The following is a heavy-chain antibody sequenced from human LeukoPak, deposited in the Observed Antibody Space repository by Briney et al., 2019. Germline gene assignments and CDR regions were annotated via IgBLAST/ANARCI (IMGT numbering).Heavy chain of an antibody. CDR2: ISPTGSTT. CDR3: ARGPNSNWSGLDF. Sequence: GGSLRLSCTASGFSFSGHWMHWARQLPGKGLDWVSRISPTGSTTSYADFVKGRFTVSRDNAKNTLYLQVNNLRAEDTAVYYCARGPNSNWSGLDFWGQGTLLTVSS. D-gene: IGHD6-6*01. J-gene: IGHJ4*02. V-gene: IGHV3-74*01. CDR1: GFSFSGHW.